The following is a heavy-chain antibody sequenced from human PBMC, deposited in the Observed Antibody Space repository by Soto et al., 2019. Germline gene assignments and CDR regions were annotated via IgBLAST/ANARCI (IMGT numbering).Heavy chain of an antibody. CDR2: INHRGTI. D-gene: IGHD3-16*01. V-gene: IGHV4-34*01. J-gene: IGHJ5*02. CDR3: ARGGGVRTSHMVWFDP. CDR1: GGSFSDNY. Sequence: SETLSLTCRVEGGSFSDNYWNWIRQSPEKGLEWIGEINHRGTINYNPSLRSRVTLSVDTSKNEFSLRLTSVTAADTAGYYCARGGGVRTSHMVWFDPWGQGTLVTVSS.